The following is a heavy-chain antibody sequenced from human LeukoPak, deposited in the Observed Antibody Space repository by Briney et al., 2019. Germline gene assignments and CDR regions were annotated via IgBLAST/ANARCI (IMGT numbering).Heavy chain of an antibody. CDR3: AKERSALLLWFGELFDY. CDR1: GFTFSSYG. Sequence: PGGSLRLSCAASGFTFSSYGMHWVRQAPGKGLEWVAVIWYDGSNKYYADSVKGRFTISRDNSKNTLYLQMNSLRAEDTAVYYCAKERSALLLWFGELFDYWGQGTLATVSS. J-gene: IGHJ4*02. CDR2: IWYDGSNK. V-gene: IGHV3-33*06. D-gene: IGHD3-10*01.